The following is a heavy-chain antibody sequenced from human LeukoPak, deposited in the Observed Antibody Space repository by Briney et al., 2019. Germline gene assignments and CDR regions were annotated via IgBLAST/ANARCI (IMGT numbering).Heavy chain of an antibody. CDR1: GGSISSSSDY. D-gene: IGHD3-3*01. CDR2: MYCSGST. J-gene: IGHJ3*02. V-gene: IGHV4-39*01. Sequence: SSQTLSLTCTVYGGSISSSSDYWGWIRQPAGKGLEWIVRMYCSGSTYYNPTLKSRLTISVDTYMNRCAQRLRAVIAGGGALFYCARQRADDFWSGYYPDAFDIWGQGTVVTVSS. CDR3: ARQRADDFWSGYYPDAFDI.